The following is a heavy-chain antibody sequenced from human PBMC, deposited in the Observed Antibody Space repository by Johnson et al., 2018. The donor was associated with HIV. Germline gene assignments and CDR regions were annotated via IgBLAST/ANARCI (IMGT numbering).Heavy chain of an antibody. V-gene: IGHV3-66*01. CDR3: AGSDIVATTGAFDI. Sequence: VQLLESGGGLVQPGGSLRLSCAASGFTVSSNYMSWVRQAPGKGLEWVSVIYSGGSTYYADSVKGRFTISRDNSKNTLYLQMNSLRAEDTAVYYCAGSDIVATTGAFDIWGQGTMVTVSS. CDR1: GFTVSSNY. D-gene: IGHD5-12*01. CDR2: IYSGGST. J-gene: IGHJ3*02.